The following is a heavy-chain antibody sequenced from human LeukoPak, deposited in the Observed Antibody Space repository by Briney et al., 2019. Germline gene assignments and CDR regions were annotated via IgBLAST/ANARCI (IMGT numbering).Heavy chain of an antibody. CDR3: TRAGQYSSNWYEDYYYMGV. J-gene: IGHJ6*03. D-gene: IGHD6-13*01. Sequence: PGGSLRLSCTASGFTFGDYAMSWVRQAPGKGLEWVGFIRSKAYGGTTEYAASVKGRFTISRDDSKSIAYLQMNSLKTEDTAVYYCTRAGQYSSNWYEDYYYMGVWGKGTTVTVSS. CDR1: GFTFGDYA. V-gene: IGHV3-49*04. CDR2: IRSKAYGGTT.